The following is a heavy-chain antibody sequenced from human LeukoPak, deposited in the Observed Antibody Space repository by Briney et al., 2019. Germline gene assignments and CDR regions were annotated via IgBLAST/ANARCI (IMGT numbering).Heavy chain of an antibody. Sequence: SETLSLTCTVSGGSISSYYWSWIRQPAGKGLEWIGRIYTSGSTNYNPSLKSRVTMSVDTSKNQFSLKLSSVTAVDTAVYYCARDAYDYVWGSYRQYFDYWGQGTLVTVSS. D-gene: IGHD3-16*02. CDR1: GGSISSYY. CDR3: ARDAYDYVWGSYRQYFDY. J-gene: IGHJ4*02. CDR2: IYTSGST. V-gene: IGHV4-4*07.